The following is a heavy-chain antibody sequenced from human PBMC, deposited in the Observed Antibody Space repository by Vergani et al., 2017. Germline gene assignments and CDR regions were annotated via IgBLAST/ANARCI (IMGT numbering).Heavy chain of an antibody. CDR3: ARGYCSSTSCFNWFDP. V-gene: IGHV4-30-2*01. D-gene: IGHD2-2*01. J-gene: IGHJ5*02. Sequence: QLQLQESGSGLVKPSQTLSLTCAVSGGSISSGGYSWSWIRQPPGKGLEWIGYIHHSGSTYYNPSLKSRVTISVDRSKKQFSLKLSSVTAADTAVYYCARGYCSSTSCFNWFDPWGQGTLVTVSS. CDR1: GGSISSGGYS. CDR2: IHHSGST.